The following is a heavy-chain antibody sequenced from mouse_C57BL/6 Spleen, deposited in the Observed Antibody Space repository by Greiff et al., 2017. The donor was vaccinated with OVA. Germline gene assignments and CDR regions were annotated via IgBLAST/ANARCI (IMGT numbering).Heavy chain of an antibody. CDR1: GYTFTDYE. CDR2: IDPETGGT. V-gene: IGHV1-15*01. D-gene: IGHD1-1*01. J-gene: IGHJ3*01. CDR3: TKGYYGSFAY. Sequence: VQLQQSGAELVRPGASVTLSCKASGYTFTDYEMHWVKQTPVHGLEWIGAIDPETGGTAYNQKFKGKAILTADKSSSTAYMELRSLTSEDSAVYYCTKGYYGSFAYWGQGTLVTVSA.